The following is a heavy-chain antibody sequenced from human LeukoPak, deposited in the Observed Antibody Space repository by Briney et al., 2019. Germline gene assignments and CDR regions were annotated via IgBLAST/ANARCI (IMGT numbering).Heavy chain of an antibody. CDR3: ARLRVQQLASSYYMDV. CDR1: GASVTTTNFY. V-gene: IGHV4-39*01. J-gene: IGHJ6*03. D-gene: IGHD6-13*01. CDR2: LYYGVNT. Sequence: SETLSLTCTVSGASVTTTNFYWGWIRQAPGNGLEWIGSLYYGVNTYYKPSLKSRVTISVDTSLNQFSLILTSVPAAGPCVYYCARLRVQQLASSYYMDVWGKGTTVTVSS.